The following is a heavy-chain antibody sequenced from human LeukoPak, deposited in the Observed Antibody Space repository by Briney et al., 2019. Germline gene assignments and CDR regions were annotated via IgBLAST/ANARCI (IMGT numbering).Heavy chain of an antibody. V-gene: IGHV1-8*01. J-gene: IGHJ6*03. D-gene: IGHD2-2*01. CDR1: GYTFTSYD. Sequence: ASVKVSCKASGYTFTSYDINWVRQATGQGLEWMGWMNPNSGNTGSAQKLQGRVTMTRNHSISTAYMELSSLRSEDTAVYFCARKGPANYYYYYMDVWGKGTTVTVSS. CDR2: MNPNSGNT. CDR3: ARKGPANYYYYYMDV.